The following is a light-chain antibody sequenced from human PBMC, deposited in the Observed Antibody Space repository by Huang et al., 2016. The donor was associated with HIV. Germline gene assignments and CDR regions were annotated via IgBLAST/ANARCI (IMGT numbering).Light chain of an antibody. CDR3: HQRGNWPLT. Sequence: EIVLTQSPATLSLSPGERATLSCRASQSVSSYLAWYQQKPGQAPRLLLYDASNRATGIPARFSGSGSGTDFTLTISSLEPEDFAVYYCHQRGNWPLTFGGGTKVEFK. J-gene: IGKJ4*01. CDR2: DAS. CDR1: QSVSSY. V-gene: IGKV3-11*01.